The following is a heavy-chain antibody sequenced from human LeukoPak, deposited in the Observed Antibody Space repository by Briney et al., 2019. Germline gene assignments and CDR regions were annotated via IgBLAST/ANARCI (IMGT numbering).Heavy chain of an antibody. CDR2: IKSKTDGGTI. J-gene: IGHJ4*02. Sequence: GGSLRLSCATSGFIFTNAWMKWVRQAPGKGLEWVGRIKSKTDGGTIDYAAPVKGRFTISRDDSKNTLYLQMDNVKTEDTAIYYCSTPSFWGQGTLVTVSS. CDR1: GFIFTNAW. CDR3: STPSF. V-gene: IGHV3-15*07.